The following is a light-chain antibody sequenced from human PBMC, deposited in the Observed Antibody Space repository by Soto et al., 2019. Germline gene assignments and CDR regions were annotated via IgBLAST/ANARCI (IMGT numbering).Light chain of an antibody. Sequence: EILFTFFPPTLSLSQAERATLSCRASQSVNKHLAWYQHRPGQAPRLLIYDTSYRAAGIPARFSGSGSGTDFTLTISSLEPEDLAVYYCQQRGTFGPGTKVDIK. CDR2: DTS. CDR1: QSVNKH. J-gene: IGKJ3*01. CDR3: QQRGT. V-gene: IGKV3-11*01.